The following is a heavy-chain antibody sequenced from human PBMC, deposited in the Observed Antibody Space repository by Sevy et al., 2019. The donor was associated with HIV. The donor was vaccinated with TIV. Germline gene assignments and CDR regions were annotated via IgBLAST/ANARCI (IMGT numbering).Heavy chain of an antibody. CDR1: GLTFSNYA. Sequence: GGSLRLSCAASGLTFSNYAIHWVRQAPGKGLEWVAVISYDGSNKDYADSVKGGFAISSDNTKNTLYLQMNSLRVEDTAVYYCARASHMITFGGVIVIDGIDYWGQGTLVTVSS. D-gene: IGHD3-16*02. CDR3: ARASHMITFGGVIVIDGIDY. V-gene: IGHV3-30*09. CDR2: ISYDGSNK. J-gene: IGHJ4*02.